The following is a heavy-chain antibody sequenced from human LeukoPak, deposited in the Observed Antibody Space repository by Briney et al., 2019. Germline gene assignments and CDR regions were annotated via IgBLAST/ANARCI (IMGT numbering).Heavy chain of an antibody. D-gene: IGHD2-15*01. J-gene: IGHJ4*02. V-gene: IGHV4-34*01. Sequence: PSETLSLTCAVYGGSFSGYYWSWIRQPPGKGLEWIGEINHSGSTNYNPSLKSRVTISVDTSKSQFSLKLSSVTAADTAVYYCASHCSGGSCYADYWAQGTLVAVSS. CDR1: GGSFSGYY. CDR3: ASHCSGGSCYADY. CDR2: INHSGST.